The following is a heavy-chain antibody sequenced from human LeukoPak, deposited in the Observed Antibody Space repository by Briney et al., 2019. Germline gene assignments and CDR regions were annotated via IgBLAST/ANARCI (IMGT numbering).Heavy chain of an antibody. CDR1: GYTFTGYY. D-gene: IGHD3-10*01. CDR3: ARGLWFGLDYFDY. CDR2: INPNSGGT. J-gene: IGHJ4*02. V-gene: IGHV1-2*04. Sequence: GASVKVSCKASGYTFTGYYMHWVRQAPGQGLEWMGWINPNSGGTNYAQKFQGWVTMTRDTSINTAYMELSRLRSDDTAVYYCARGLWFGLDYFDYWGQGTLVTVSS.